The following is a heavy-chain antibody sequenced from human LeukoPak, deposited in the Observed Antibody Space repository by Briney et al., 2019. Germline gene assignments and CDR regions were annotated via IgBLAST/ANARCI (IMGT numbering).Heavy chain of an antibody. CDR2: INYSGST. J-gene: IGHJ5*02. CDR1: GGSFSGDY. V-gene: IGHV4-34*01. Sequence: SETLSLTRAVYGGSFSGDYWSWIRQFPGKGLEWIGEINYSGSTNYNPSLKSRVTISVDTSKNQFSLKLLSVTAADTAVYYCARIAPWGSHWTWFDPWGQGTLVTVSS. CDR3: ARIAPWGSHWTWFDP. D-gene: IGHD3-16*01.